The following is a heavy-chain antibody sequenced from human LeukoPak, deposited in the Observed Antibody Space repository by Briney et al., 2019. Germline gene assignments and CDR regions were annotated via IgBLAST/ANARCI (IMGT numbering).Heavy chain of an antibody. J-gene: IGHJ4*02. CDR2: ISSSSSYI. D-gene: IGHD2-2*01. V-gene: IGHV3-21*01. Sequence: GGSLTLSCAASGFTFSSYSMNLVRQAAGQELDGVSSISSSSSYIYYADSVKGRFTISRDNDKNSLYLQMNSLRAEDTAVYYCASSGDQLLSFAYFDYWGQGTLVTVSS. CDR1: GFTFSSYS. CDR3: ASSGDQLLSFAYFDY.